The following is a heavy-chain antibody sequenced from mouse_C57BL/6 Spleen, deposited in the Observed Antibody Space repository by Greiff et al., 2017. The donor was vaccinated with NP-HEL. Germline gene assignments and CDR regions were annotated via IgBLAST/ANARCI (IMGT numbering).Heavy chain of an antibody. CDR3: ARPYGSSYLYYAMDY. D-gene: IGHD1-1*01. J-gene: IGHJ4*01. CDR1: GFTFSDYG. Sequence: EVKLVESGGGLVKPGGSLKLSCAASGFTFSDYGMHWVRQAPEKGLEWVAYISSGSSTIDYADTVKGRFTISRDNAKNTLFLQMTSLRSEDTAMYYCARPYGSSYLYYAMDYWGQGTSVTVSS. CDR2: ISSGSSTI. V-gene: IGHV5-17*01.